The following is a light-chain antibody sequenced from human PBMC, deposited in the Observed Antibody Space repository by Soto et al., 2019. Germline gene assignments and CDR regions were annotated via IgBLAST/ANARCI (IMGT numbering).Light chain of an antibody. CDR2: KVS. Sequence: DVVMTQSPLSLPVTLGQPASISCRSSQSLVYSDGNTYLNWFQQRPGQSPRRLIYKVSNRDSGVPDRFSGSGSGTDFTVKISRVEAEDVGVYYCMQGTHWPPMYTFGQGTKLEIK. CDR1: QSLVYSDGNTY. J-gene: IGKJ2*01. CDR3: MQGTHWPPMYT. V-gene: IGKV2-30*01.